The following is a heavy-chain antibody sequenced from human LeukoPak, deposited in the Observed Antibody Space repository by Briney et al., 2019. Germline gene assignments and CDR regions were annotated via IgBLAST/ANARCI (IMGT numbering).Heavy chain of an antibody. CDR3: AKDPDY. J-gene: IGHJ4*02. CDR2: ISYDGSNK. CDR1: GFTFSSYG. Sequence: TGGSLRLSCAASGFTFSSYGMHWVRQAPGKGLEWVAVISYDGSNKYYADSVKGRFTISRDNSENTLYLQMNSLRAEDTAVYYCAKDPDYWGQGTLVTVSS. V-gene: IGHV3-30*18.